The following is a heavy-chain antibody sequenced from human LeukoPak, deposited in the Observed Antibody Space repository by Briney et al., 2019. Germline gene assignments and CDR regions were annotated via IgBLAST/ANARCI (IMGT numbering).Heavy chain of an antibody. CDR2: INGDASNT. Sequence: GGSLRLSCVASGFTFSSYGMHWVRQVAGKGLVWVARINGDASNTTYADSVKGRFTISRDNAKNTLYLQMNSLRVDDTAVYYCARAMPHDNWFDPWGQGSLVTVSS. D-gene: IGHD2-2*01. J-gene: IGHJ5*02. CDR1: GFTFSSYG. V-gene: IGHV3-74*03. CDR3: ARAMPHDNWFDP.